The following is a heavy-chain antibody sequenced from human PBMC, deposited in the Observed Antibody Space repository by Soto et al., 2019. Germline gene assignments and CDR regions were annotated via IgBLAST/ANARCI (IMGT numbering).Heavy chain of an antibody. CDR2: INAGNGNT. CDR3: ARSHWYEHRLADYGMDV. V-gene: IGHV1-3*01. Sequence: VASVKVSCKASGYTFTSYAMHWVRQAPGQRLEWMGWINAGNGNTKYSQKFQGRVTITRDTSASTAYMELSSLRSEDTAVYYCARSHWYEHRLADYGMDVWGQGTTVTVSS. D-gene: IGHD1-20*01. CDR1: GYTFTSYA. J-gene: IGHJ6*02.